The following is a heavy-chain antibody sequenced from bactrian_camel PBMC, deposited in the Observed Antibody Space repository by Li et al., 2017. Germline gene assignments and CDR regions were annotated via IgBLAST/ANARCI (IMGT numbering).Heavy chain of an antibody. CDR3: AAGWSFGVGTLLRRHYNY. Sequence: QLVESGGGSVQAGGSVTLSCVRSGYGDSRNSCMGWFRQAPGKEREGVARIATGSGNTYYADSVKGRFTISQDNAKNMVYLQVNSLKAEDTAMYYCAAGWSFGVGTLLRRHYNYWGQGTQVTVS. CDR2: IATGSGNT. V-gene: IGHV3S54*01. D-gene: IGHD3*01. CDR1: GYGDSRNSC. J-gene: IGHJ4*01.